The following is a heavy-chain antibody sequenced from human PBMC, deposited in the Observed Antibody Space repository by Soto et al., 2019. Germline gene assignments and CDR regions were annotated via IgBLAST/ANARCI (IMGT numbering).Heavy chain of an antibody. CDR3: ARGVIVVVPAAIRYFDY. V-gene: IGHV1-69*01. Sequence: QVQLVQSGAEVKKPGSSVKVSCKASGGTFSSYAISWVRQAPGQGLEWMGGIIPIFGTANYAQKFQGRVMITADESTSTAYMELSSLRSEDTAVYYCARGVIVVVPAAIRYFDYWGQGTLVTVSS. J-gene: IGHJ4*02. CDR1: GGTFSSYA. D-gene: IGHD2-2*02. CDR2: IIPIFGTA.